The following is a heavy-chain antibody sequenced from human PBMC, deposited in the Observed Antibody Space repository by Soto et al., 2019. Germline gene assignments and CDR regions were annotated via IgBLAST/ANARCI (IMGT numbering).Heavy chain of an antibody. V-gene: IGHV1-18*01. CDR3: SRLSGYINSEFDH. Sequence: QVQLVQSGAEVKKPGASVKVSCKASGYTFTSYGISWVRQAPGQGLEWMGSITAYNGNTNYAQKLQGIVTMTTDTSTSTASLELTSLRSDATGVYYGSRLSGYINSEFDHWGQGTLVTVAS. CDR2: ITAYNGNT. D-gene: IGHD5-18*01. CDR1: GYTFTSYG. J-gene: IGHJ4*02.